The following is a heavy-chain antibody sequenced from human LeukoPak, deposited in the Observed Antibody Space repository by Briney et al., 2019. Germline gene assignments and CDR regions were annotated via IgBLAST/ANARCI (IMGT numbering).Heavy chain of an antibody. V-gene: IGHV1-2*02. CDR1: RYTFTGYY. D-gene: IGHD2-2*01. CDR2: INPNSGGT. Sequence: ASVKVSCKASRYTFTGYYMHWVRQAPGQGLEWMGWINPNSGGTNYAQKFQGRVTMTRDTSISTAYMELSRLRSDDTAVYYCASNPPTSSTYYYYGMDVWGQGTTVTVSS. J-gene: IGHJ6*02. CDR3: ASNPPTSSTYYYYGMDV.